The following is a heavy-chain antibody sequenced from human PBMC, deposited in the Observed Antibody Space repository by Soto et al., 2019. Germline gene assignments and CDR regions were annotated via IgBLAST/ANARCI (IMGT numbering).Heavy chain of an antibody. V-gene: IGHV3-23*01. CDR2: ISGSGSST. CDR3: AKSPGSGWAYYYYGMDV. J-gene: IGHJ6*02. CDR1: GFTFSSYA. Sequence: GGSLRLSCAASGFTFSSYAMSWVRQAPGKGLEWVSAISGSGSSTYYADSVKGRFTISRDNSKNTLYLQMNSLRAEDTAVYYCAKSPGSGWAYYYYGMDVWGQGTTVTVSS. D-gene: IGHD6-19*01.